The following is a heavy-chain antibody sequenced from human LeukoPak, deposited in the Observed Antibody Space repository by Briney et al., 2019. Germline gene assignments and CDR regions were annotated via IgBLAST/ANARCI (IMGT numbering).Heavy chain of an antibody. CDR3: ASGPAHVPHVDY. CDR2: INPSGGST. Sequence: ASVNVSCTASGYTFTSYYMHWVRQAPGQGLEWMGIINPSGGSTSYAQKFQGRVTMTRDTSTSTVYMELSSLRSEDTAVYYCASGPAHVPHVDYWGQGTLVTVSS. D-gene: IGHD3-10*02. CDR1: GYTFTSYY. V-gene: IGHV1-46*01. J-gene: IGHJ4*02.